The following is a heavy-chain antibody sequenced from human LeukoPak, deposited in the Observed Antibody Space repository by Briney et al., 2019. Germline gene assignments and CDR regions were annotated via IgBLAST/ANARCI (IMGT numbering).Heavy chain of an antibody. Sequence: ASVKVSCKASGGTFSSYTISWVRQAPGQGLEWMGRIIPILGIANYAQKFQGRVTITADKSTSTAYMELSSLRSEDMAVYYCASCFWSGYKSSYYYGMDVWGQGTTVTVSS. V-gene: IGHV1-69*02. CDR1: GGTFSSYT. J-gene: IGHJ6*02. D-gene: IGHD3-3*01. CDR3: ASCFWSGYKSSYYYGMDV. CDR2: IIPILGIA.